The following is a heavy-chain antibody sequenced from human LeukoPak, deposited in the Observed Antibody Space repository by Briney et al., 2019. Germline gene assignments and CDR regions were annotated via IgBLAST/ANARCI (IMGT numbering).Heavy chain of an antibody. CDR2: ISSSGSTI. D-gene: IGHD3-10*02. Sequence: GGSLTLSCAASGFTFSYYNINWVRQAPGKGLEWVSYISSSGSTIYYADSVKGRFTISRDNAKNSLYLQMNSLRAEDTAVYYCAELGITMIGGVWGKGTTVTISS. CDR1: GFTFSYYN. CDR3: AELGITMIGGV. J-gene: IGHJ6*04. V-gene: IGHV3-48*04.